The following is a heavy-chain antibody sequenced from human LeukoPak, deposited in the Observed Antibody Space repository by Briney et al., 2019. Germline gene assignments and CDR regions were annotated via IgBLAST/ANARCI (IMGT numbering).Heavy chain of an antibody. CDR1: GDITHY. Sequence: SETLSLTCTVSGDITHYWGWIRQPPGKGLECIGSIYFSGSTYYNPSLKSRVTISVDKSKNQFSLKLSSVTAADTAVYYCAQKDYSGERAFGYWGQGTLVTVSS. CDR2: IYFSGST. CDR3: AQKDYSGERAFGY. D-gene: IGHD2-15*01. V-gene: IGHV4-39*07. J-gene: IGHJ4*02.